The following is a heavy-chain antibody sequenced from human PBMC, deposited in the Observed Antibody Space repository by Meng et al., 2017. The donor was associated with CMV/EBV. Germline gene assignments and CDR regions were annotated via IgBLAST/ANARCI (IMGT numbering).Heavy chain of an antibody. V-gene: IGHV3-49*04. CDR1: GFTFGDYA. D-gene: IGHD4-11*01. CDR3: TRDDYSNYDYGMDV. Sequence: GESLKISCTASGFTFGDYAMSWVRQAPGKGLEWVGFIRSKAYGGTTEYSASVKGRFTISRDDSKSIAYLQMNSLKTEDTAAYYCTRDDYSNYDYGMDVWGQGTTVTVSS. CDR2: IRSKAYGGTT. J-gene: IGHJ6*02.